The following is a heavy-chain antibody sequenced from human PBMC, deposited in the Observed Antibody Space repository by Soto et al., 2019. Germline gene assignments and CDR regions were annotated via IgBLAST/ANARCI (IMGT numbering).Heavy chain of an antibody. D-gene: IGHD6-6*01. V-gene: IGHV1-18*01. CDR2: ISAHNGNT. Sequence: QIHLVQSGAEVKKPGASVKVSCKGSGYGFTTYGITWVRQAPGQGLEWMAWISAHNGNTNYAQKLQGRVTVTRDTSTRTACMELRSLRSDDTAVYYCARGRDGDYWGQGARVTVSS. J-gene: IGHJ4*02. CDR1: GYGFTTYG. CDR3: ARGRDGDY.